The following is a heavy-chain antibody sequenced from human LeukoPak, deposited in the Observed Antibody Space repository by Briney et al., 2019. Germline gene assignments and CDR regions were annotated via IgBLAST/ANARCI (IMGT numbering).Heavy chain of an antibody. CDR1: GHTFTSYG. J-gene: IGHJ4*02. CDR2: ISAYNGNT. CDR3: ARDNYYYGSGSYYYYFDY. Sequence: ASVKVSCKASGHTFTSYGISWVRQAPGQGLEWMGWISAYNGNTNYAQKLQGRVTMTTDTSTSTAYMELRSLRSDDTAVYYCARDNYYYGSGSYYYYFDYWGQGTLVTVSS. D-gene: IGHD3-10*01. V-gene: IGHV1-18*01.